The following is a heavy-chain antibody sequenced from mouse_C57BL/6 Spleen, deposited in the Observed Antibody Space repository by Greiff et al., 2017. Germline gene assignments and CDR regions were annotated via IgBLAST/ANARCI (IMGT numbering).Heavy chain of an antibody. V-gene: IGHV5-17*01. D-gene: IGHD3-1*01. CDR3: ARPGDAGAWFAY. Sequence: EVQLQESGGGLVKPGGSLKLSCAASGFTFSDYGMHWVRQAPEKGLEWVAYISSGSSTIYYADTVKGRFTISRDNAKNTLFLQMTSLRSEDTAMYYCARPGDAGAWFAYWGQGTLVTVSA. CDR2: ISSGSSTI. CDR1: GFTFSDYG. J-gene: IGHJ3*01.